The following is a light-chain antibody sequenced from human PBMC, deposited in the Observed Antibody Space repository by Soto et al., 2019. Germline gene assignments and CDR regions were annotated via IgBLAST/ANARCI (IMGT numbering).Light chain of an antibody. CDR2: EVS. V-gene: IGLV2-8*01. J-gene: IGLJ1*01. CDR1: SSDVGKYDY. Sequence: QSSLTQPPSASGSPGQSVTISCTGTSSDVGKYDYASWFQHHPGKAPKLIIYEVSKRPSGVPDRFSGSKSGSTASLTVSGLQTEDEADYYCNSYVAGSNVFGTGTKV. CDR3: NSYVAGSNV.